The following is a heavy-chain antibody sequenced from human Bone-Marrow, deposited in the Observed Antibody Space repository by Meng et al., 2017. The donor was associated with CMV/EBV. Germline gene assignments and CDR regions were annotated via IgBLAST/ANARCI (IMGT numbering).Heavy chain of an antibody. D-gene: IGHD6-13*01. Sequence: ASVKVSCKASGYTFTGYYMHWVRQAPGRGLEWMGWINPNSGGTNYAQKFQGRVTMTRDTSISTAYMELSRLRSEDTAVYYCARVASIAAPFDYWGQGTLVTVSS. J-gene: IGHJ4*02. V-gene: IGHV1-2*02. CDR3: ARVASIAAPFDY. CDR2: INPNSGGT. CDR1: GYTFTGYY.